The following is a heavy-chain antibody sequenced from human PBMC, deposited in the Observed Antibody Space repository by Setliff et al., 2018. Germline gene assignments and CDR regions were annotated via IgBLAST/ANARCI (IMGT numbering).Heavy chain of an antibody. V-gene: IGHV1-18*04. CDR3: LRLVRYCSRTTCQRTPSDEV. CDR2: IGVYTGHT. J-gene: IGHJ4*02. CDR1: GYTFAESI. D-gene: IGHD2-8*01. Sequence: GASVKVSCKASGYTFAESIVSWVRQAPGQGLEWMGWIGVYTGHTSFAQKFEDRVSMSTDKSTNMAYMELRGLRFDDTAVYYCLRLVRYCSRTTCQRTPSDEVWGQGTLVTVSS.